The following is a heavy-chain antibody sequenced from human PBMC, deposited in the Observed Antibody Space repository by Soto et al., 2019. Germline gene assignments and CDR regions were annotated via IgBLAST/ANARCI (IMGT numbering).Heavy chain of an antibody. Sequence: EVQLVESGGGLIHPGGSLRLSCAASGLTVSSNYMSWVRQAPGKGLEWVAIVFSGGNTYHADSVKGRFTVSRDNSKNTLDLQMNSLRPEDTAVYYCAKGDFECWGQGTLVTVSS. V-gene: IGHV3-53*01. CDR2: VFSGGNT. CDR3: AKGDFEC. CDR1: GLTVSSNY. D-gene: IGHD1-26*01. J-gene: IGHJ4*02.